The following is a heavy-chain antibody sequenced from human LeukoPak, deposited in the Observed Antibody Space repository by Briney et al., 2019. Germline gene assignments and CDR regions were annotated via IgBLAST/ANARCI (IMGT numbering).Heavy chain of an antibody. Sequence: PGGSLRLSCAASGFTFSSYAMHWVRQAPGKGLEWVAVISYDGSNKYYADSVKGRFTISRDNSKNTLYPQMNSLRAEDTAVYYCAREYCTNGVCYWTGDYFDYWGQGTLVTVSS. CDR1: GFTFSSYA. CDR2: ISYDGSNK. D-gene: IGHD2-8*01. V-gene: IGHV3-30-3*01. J-gene: IGHJ4*02. CDR3: AREYCTNGVCYWTGDYFDY.